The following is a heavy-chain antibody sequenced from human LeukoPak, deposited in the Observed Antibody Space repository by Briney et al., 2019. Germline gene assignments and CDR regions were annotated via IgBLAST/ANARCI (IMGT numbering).Heavy chain of an antibody. V-gene: IGHV1-8*01. CDR3: ARQETYRTEDWFDP. Sequence: ASVKVSCKASGYTFTSYDINWVRQATGQGLEWMGWMNPNSGNTGYAQKFQGRVTMTRNTSISTAYMELSSLRSEDTAVYYCARQETYRTEDWFDPWGQGTLGTVSS. D-gene: IGHD1-14*01. J-gene: IGHJ5*02. CDR2: MNPNSGNT. CDR1: GYTFTSYD.